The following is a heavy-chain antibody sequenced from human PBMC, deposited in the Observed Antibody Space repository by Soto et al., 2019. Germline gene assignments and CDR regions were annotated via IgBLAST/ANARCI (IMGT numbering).Heavy chain of an antibody. CDR1: GFTFDDYA. D-gene: IGHD3-10*01. CDR3: AKDYGSGSYFDY. V-gene: IGHV3-9*01. Sequence: GGSLRLSCAASGFTFDDYAMHWVRQAPGKGLEWVSGISWNSGSIGYADSVKGRFTISRDNAKNSLYLQMNSLRAEDTALYYCAKDYGSGSYFDYWGQGTLVIVSS. J-gene: IGHJ4*02. CDR2: ISWNSGSI.